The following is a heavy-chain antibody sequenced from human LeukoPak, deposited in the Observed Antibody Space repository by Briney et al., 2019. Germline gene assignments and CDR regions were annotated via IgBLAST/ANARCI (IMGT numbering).Heavy chain of an antibody. CDR3: ARGPLVRLPSSFDP. V-gene: IGHV1-18*01. J-gene: IGHJ5*02. D-gene: IGHD3-16*02. CDR1: GYTFTSYG. CDR2: ISAYNGNT. Sequence: GASVKVPCKASGYTFTSYGISWVRQAPGQGLEWMGWISAYNGNTNYAQKLQGRVTMTRDTSISTAYMELSSLRSEDTAVYYCARGPLVRLPSSFDPWGQGTLVTVSS.